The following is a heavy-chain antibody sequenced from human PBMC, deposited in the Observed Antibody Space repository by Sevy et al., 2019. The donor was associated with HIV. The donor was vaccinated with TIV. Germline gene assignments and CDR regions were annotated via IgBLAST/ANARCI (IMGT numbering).Heavy chain of an antibody. Sequence: SETLSLTCAVYGGSFSGYYWSWIRQPPGKGLEWIGEINHSGSTNYNPSLKSRVTISVDTSKNQFSLKLSSVTAADTAVYYCARDGYCSSTSCYNHYHGMDVWGQGTTGTVSS. D-gene: IGHD2-2*02. CDR3: ARDGYCSSTSCYNHYHGMDV. CDR1: GGSFSGYY. CDR2: INHSGST. J-gene: IGHJ6*02. V-gene: IGHV4-34*01.